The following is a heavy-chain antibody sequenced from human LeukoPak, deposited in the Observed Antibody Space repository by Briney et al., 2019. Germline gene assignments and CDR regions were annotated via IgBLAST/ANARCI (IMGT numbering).Heavy chain of an antibody. D-gene: IGHD2-15*01. CDR3: ARGGWSMDV. V-gene: IGHV4-59*01. J-gene: IGHJ6*03. Sequence: SETLSLTCAVSGGSTSGFYWNWIRQPPGKGLEWIGYSYYSGSTNYNYNPSLKSRVTISVDTSKNQLSLKLSSVTAADTAVYYCARGGWSMDVWGKGTTVTVSS. CDR2: SYYSGSTNY. CDR1: GGSTSGFY.